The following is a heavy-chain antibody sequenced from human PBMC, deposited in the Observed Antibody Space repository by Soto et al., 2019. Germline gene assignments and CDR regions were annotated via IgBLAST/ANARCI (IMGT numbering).Heavy chain of an antibody. D-gene: IGHD2-2*01. V-gene: IGHV4-30-4*01. CDR2: IYYSGST. CDR3: ARGIVPAARIWGNWFDP. Sequence: PSETLSLTCTVSGGSISSGDYYWSWIRQPPGKGLEWIGYIYYSGSTYYNPSLKSRVTISVDTSKNQFSLKLSSVTAADTAVYYCARGIVPAARIWGNWFDPWGQGTLVTVSS. J-gene: IGHJ5*02. CDR1: GGSISSGDYY.